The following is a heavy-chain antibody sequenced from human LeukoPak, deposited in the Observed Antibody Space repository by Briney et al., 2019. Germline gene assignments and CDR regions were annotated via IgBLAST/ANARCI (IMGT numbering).Heavy chain of an antibody. V-gene: IGHV3-23*01. Sequence: AGGSLRPSCAASGFTFSSYAMRWVRQAPGEGLEGVSAISGSGGSTYYADSVKGRFTISRDNSKNTLYLQMNSLRAEDTAVYYCAKTYYYDSSGHDAFDIWGQGTMVTVSS. CDR1: GFTFSSYA. D-gene: IGHD3-22*01. CDR2: ISGSGGST. J-gene: IGHJ3*02. CDR3: AKTYYYDSSGHDAFDI.